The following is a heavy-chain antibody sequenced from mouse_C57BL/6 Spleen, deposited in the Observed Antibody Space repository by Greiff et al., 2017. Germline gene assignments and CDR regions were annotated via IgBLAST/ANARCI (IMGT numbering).Heavy chain of an antibody. CDR2: IRNKANGYTT. CDR3: ARYPTGYYFDY. D-gene: IGHD4-1*02. V-gene: IGHV7-3*01. Sequence: VKLMESGGGLVQPGGSLSLSCAASGFTFTDYYMSWVRQPPGKALEWLGFIRNKANGYTTEYSASVKGRFTISRDNSQSILYLQMNALRAEDSATYYCARYPTGYYFDYWGQGTTLTVAS. CDR1: GFTFTDYY. J-gene: IGHJ2*01.